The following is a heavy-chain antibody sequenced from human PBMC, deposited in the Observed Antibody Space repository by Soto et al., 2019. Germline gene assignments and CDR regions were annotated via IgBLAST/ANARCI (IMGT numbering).Heavy chain of an antibody. D-gene: IGHD3-16*02. CDR3: ARAIGGFYDYVWQTYRPHYFDY. V-gene: IGHV4-31*02. CDR1: GGSVSSGSYC. CDR2: IYYSGST. J-gene: IGHJ4*02. Sequence: SETLSLTWTVSGGSVSSGSYCWSWIRQPPGKGLEWIGYIYYSGSTYYNPSLESRVTMSVDTSKMEFSLELSSVTAADTAVYFCARAIGGFYDYVWQTYRPHYFDYWGLGTLVTVSS.